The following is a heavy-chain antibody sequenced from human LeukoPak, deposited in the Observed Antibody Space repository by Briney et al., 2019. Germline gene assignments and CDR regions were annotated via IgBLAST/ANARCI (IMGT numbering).Heavy chain of an antibody. V-gene: IGHV4-59*01. CDR3: ARGGYGGKRYFQH. CDR1: GGSISSYY. Sequence: SETLSLTCTVSGGSISSYYWSWIRQPPGKGLEWIGYIYYSGSTNYNPSLKSRVTISVDTSKNQLSLKLSSVTAADTAVYYCARGGYGGKRYFQHWGQGTLVTVSS. D-gene: IGHD4-23*01. J-gene: IGHJ1*01. CDR2: IYYSGST.